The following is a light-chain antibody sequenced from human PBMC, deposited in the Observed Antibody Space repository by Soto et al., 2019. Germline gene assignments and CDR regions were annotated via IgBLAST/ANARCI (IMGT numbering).Light chain of an antibody. V-gene: IGKV1-5*01. Sequence: DIQMTQPPSTLSASVGDRVTITCRASQSISSWWAWYQQKPGKAPKLLIYDAFSLESGVPSRLNGSGSGTQCTLAISLLQPDHFWSCYGQQYNIYSMYSFGQGTTLQIK. CDR3: QQYNIYSMYS. CDR2: DAF. J-gene: IGKJ2*01. CDR1: QSISSW.